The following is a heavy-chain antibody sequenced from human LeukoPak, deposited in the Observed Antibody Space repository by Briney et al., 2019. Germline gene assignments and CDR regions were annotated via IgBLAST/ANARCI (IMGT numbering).Heavy chain of an antibody. D-gene: IGHD3-10*01. CDR2: INHSGST. CDR1: GVSFSGYY. V-gene: IGHV4-34*01. J-gene: IGHJ1*01. CDR3: ARGPGDFQH. Sequence: SETLSLTCAVYGVSFSGYYWSWIRQPPGKGLEWIGEINHSGSTNYNPSLKSRVTISVDTSKNQFSLKLSSVTAADTAVYYCARGPGDFQHWGQGTLVTVSS.